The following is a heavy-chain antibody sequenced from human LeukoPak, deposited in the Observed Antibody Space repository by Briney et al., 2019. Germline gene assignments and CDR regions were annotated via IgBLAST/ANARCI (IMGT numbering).Heavy chain of an antibody. Sequence: GGSLRLSSAASGFTFSNYGMHWVRQAPGKGLECVAVIWYDGSNKYYADSVKGRFTISRDNSKNTLYLQMNSLRAEDTAVYYCAKDLGIAAAAFDYWGQGTLVTVSS. D-gene: IGHD6-13*01. CDR2: IWYDGSNK. CDR1: GFTFSNYG. J-gene: IGHJ4*02. V-gene: IGHV3-33*06. CDR3: AKDLGIAAAAFDY.